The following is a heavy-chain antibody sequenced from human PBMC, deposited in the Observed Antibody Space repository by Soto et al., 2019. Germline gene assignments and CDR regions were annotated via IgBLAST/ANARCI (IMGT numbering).Heavy chain of an antibody. D-gene: IGHD2-15*01. CDR2: IWYDGSNK. CDR1: GFTFSSYG. J-gene: IGHJ4*02. V-gene: IGHV3-33*01. CDR3: ARDCSGGSCYSFVY. Sequence: QVQLVESGGGVVQPGRTLRLSCAASGFTFSSYGMHRVRQAPGKGLEWMAVIWYDGSNKYYADSVKGRFTITRDNYKNTLYLQMNSLRAEDTAVYYCARDCSGGSCYSFVYWGQGTLVTVSS.